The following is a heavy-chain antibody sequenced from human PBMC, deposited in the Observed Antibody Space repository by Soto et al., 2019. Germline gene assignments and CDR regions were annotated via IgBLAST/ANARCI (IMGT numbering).Heavy chain of an antibody. CDR1: GGAISSSHW. CDR2: LFHSGST. J-gene: IGHJ3*02. CDR3: ARRPSSSWVGGGAFDI. V-gene: IGHV4-4*02. D-gene: IGHD6-13*01. Sequence: QVQLQESGPGLVKPSGTLSLTCAVSGGAISSSHWCTWVRQPPGKGLDWFGELFHSGSTNYTPSLSSRVTISLDNSRHHISLTLRSVTAAGTAVYYCARRPSSSWVGGGAFDIWGQGTIVTVAS.